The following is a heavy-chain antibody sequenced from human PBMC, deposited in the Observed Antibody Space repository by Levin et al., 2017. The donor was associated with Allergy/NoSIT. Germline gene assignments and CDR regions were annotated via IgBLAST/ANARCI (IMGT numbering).Heavy chain of an antibody. D-gene: IGHD6-13*01. CDR2: IFPGDSDT. J-gene: IGHJ4*02. CDR1: GYRFDTYW. Sequence: GESLKISCKTSGYRFDTYWIIWVRQMPGKGLEWMGIIFPGDSDTRYSPSFQGRVTISVDKSVSTAYLQWTSLEASDTAIYYCATTSAAGALYYFDHWGQGTLVTVSS. CDR3: ATTSAAGALYYFDH. V-gene: IGHV5-51*01.